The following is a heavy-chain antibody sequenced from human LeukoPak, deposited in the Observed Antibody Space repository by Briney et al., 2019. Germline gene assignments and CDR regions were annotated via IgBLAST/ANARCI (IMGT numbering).Heavy chain of an antibody. Sequence: GASVKVSCKASGGTFSSYAISWVRQAPGQGLEWMGWISAYNGNTNYAQKLQGRVTMTTDTSTSTAYMELRSLRSDDTAVYYCAREAYYDFWSGPSYFDYWGQGTLVTVSS. CDR1: GGTFSSYA. CDR3: AREAYYDFWSGPSYFDY. J-gene: IGHJ4*02. V-gene: IGHV1-18*01. CDR2: ISAYNGNT. D-gene: IGHD3-3*01.